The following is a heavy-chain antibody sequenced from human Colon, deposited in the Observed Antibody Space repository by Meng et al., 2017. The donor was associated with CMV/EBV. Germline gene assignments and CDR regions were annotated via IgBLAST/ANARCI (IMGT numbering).Heavy chain of an antibody. CDR2: IYFRGST. D-gene: IGHD2-15*01. Sequence: VSGFSCRTRTYAWAWIRQPPGRGLEWIGSIYFRGSTYYNPSLKSRVAMSLDTSKSQFSLNLTSMTAADTAMYYCAREGYPGGSEFGPWGQGILVTVSS. CDR1: GFSCRTRTYA. CDR3: AREGYPGGSEFGP. J-gene: IGHJ5*02. V-gene: IGHV4-39*07.